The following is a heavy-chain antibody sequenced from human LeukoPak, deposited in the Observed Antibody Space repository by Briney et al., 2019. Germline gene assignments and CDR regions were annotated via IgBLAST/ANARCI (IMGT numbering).Heavy chain of an antibody. CDR3: AKDNVYYDSSGYYNWFDP. D-gene: IGHD3-22*01. V-gene: IGHV3-23*01. J-gene: IGHJ5*02. CDR1: GFTFSSYA. CDR2: ISGSGGST. Sequence: GGSLRLSCAASGFTFSSYAMSWVRQAPGKGLEWVSAISGSGGSTYYADSVKGRFTISRDNSKNTLYLQMNSRRAEDTAVYYCAKDNVYYDSSGYYNWFDPWGQGTLVTVSS.